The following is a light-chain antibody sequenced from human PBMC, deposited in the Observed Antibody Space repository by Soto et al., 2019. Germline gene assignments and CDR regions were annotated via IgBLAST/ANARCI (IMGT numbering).Light chain of an antibody. V-gene: IGLV4-69*01. CDR2: LNSDGSH. J-gene: IGLJ2*01. CDR1: SGHSSYA. Sequence: QLVLTQSPSASASLGASVKLTCTLSSGHSSYAIAWHQQQPEKGPRYLMKLNSDGSHSKGAGIPDRFSGSSSGAERYLTISSLQSEDEADYYCQTWSTGIVVFGGGTKLTVL. CDR3: QTWSTGIVV.